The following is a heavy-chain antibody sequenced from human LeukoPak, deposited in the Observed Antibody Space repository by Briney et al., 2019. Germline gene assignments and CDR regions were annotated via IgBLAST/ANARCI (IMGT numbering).Heavy chain of an antibody. CDR2: INLNSGGA. Sequence: GASVEVSCKASGYTFTGYYMHWVRQDPGQGLEWMAWINLNSGGAHYAQKFQGRVTMTRDTSISTAYMELSRLRSDDTAVYYCAREAEEVGATGYWGQGTLVTVSS. CDR1: GYTFTGYY. V-gene: IGHV1-2*02. CDR3: AREAEEVGATGY. D-gene: IGHD1-26*01. J-gene: IGHJ4*02.